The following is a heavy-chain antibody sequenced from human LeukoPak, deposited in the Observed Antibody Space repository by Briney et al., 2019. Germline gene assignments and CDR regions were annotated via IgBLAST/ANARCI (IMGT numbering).Heavy chain of an antibody. Sequence: GGTLRLSCAASGFTFSTYDMSWVRQAPGKGLEWVSAISGRGGSTYSADSVKGRFTISRDNSKNTLYLQINSLRAEDTAVYYCAKRSGINYGFFDSWGQGTLVTVSS. D-gene: IGHD1-26*01. CDR2: ISGRGGST. J-gene: IGHJ4*02. CDR3: AKRSGINYGFFDS. V-gene: IGHV3-23*01. CDR1: GFTFSTYD.